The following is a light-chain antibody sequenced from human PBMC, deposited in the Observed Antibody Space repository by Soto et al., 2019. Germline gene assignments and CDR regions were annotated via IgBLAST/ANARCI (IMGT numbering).Light chain of an antibody. V-gene: IGKV3-15*01. CDR2: GAS. J-gene: IGKJ2*01. Sequence: ETVMTQSPATLSVSPGERVTLSCRASQSISTNSAWYQQRPGQAPRLLMYGASTRATGIPARFSGSGSGTEFTLTISRLQSEDFAVYYCQQYGSWPYTFGQGTKVEIK. CDR3: QQYGSWPYT. CDR1: QSISTN.